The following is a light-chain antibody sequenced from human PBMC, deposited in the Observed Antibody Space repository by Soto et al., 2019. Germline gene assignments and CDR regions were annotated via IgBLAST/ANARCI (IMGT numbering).Light chain of an antibody. Sequence: DIQMTQSPSPLSASIGDTVTIPCRANQSISTWLAWYQQKPGKAPKLLISEGSSLESGVPSRFSGSGSGTKFTLTISSLQPDDLASYYCQQYNSSPLSFGGGTKVEIK. J-gene: IGKJ4*02. CDR2: EGS. CDR3: QQYNSSPLS. V-gene: IGKV1-5*01. CDR1: QSISTW.